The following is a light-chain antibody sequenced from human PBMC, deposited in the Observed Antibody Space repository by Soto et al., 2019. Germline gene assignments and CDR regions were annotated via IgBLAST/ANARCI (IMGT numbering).Light chain of an antibody. CDR3: QQLNNYPWT. CDR2: ATS. Sequence: DIQMTQSPPFVSAAVGDRVTLSCRASQDISNLLAWYQQKPGKAPTLLIYATSNLQRGVPSRFSGSGSGTDFTLTISSLQPEDFATYYCQQLNNYPWTFGQGTKVDI. CDR1: QDISNL. V-gene: IGKV1-12*01. J-gene: IGKJ1*01.